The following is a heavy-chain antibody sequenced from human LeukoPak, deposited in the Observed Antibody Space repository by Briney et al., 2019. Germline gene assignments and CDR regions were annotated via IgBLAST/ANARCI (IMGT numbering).Heavy chain of an antibody. V-gene: IGHV3-7*01. J-gene: IGHJ4*02. CDR2: MNQDGSEK. CDR3: ARKEPRLVRVFDY. D-gene: IGHD6-13*01. CDR1: GFTFSSDW. Sequence: GGSLRLSCAASGFTFSSDWMTWVRQAPGKGLEWVANMNQDGSEKYYVDSVKGRFTISRDNADNSLYLQMNSPRAEDTAVYYCARKEPRLVRVFDYWGQGTQVTVSS.